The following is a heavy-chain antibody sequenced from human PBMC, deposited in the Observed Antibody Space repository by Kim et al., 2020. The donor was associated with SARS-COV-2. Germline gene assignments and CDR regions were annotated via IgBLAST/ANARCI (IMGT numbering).Heavy chain of an antibody. V-gene: IGHV3-23*01. D-gene: IGHD4-4*01. CDR2: IRGSGDST. CDR3: AKAAWGNYAMCFDP. Sequence: GGSLRLSCAASGFTFSNYAMSWVRQAPGRGLEWVSSIRGSGDSTYYGDSVKGRFTISRDNSKNTVYLQMNKLRAEDTAIYFCAKAAWGNYAMCFDPWGQGILVTVSS. J-gene: IGHJ5*02. CDR1: GFTFSNYA.